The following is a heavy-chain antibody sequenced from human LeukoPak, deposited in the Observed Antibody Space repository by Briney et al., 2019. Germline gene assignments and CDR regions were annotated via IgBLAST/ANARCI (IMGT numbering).Heavy chain of an antibody. CDR3: ARSPPYYDILTGPWDYYYYMDV. V-gene: IGHV3-30*04. Sequence: PGRSLRLSCAASGFTFSSYAMHWVRQAPGKGLEWVAVISYDGSNKYYADSVKGRFTISRDNSKNTLYLQMNSLRAEDTAVYYCARSPPYYDILTGPWDYYYYMDVWGKGTTVTVSS. CDR2: ISYDGSNK. D-gene: IGHD3-9*01. J-gene: IGHJ6*03. CDR1: GFTFSSYA.